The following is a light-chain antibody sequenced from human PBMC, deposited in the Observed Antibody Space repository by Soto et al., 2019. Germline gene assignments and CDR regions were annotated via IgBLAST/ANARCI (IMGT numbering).Light chain of an antibody. CDR3: QSYDTPVYV. V-gene: IGLV1-40*01. Sequence: QSVLTQPPSVSGAPGQRVTISCTGSSSNIGAGYDVHWYQQLPGAAPKLLIYGNSNRPSGVPDRFSGSRSGTSAPLAITGLQPEDEADYYCQSYDTPVYVFGGGTKVTV. CDR1: SSNIGAGYD. J-gene: IGLJ1*01. CDR2: GNS.